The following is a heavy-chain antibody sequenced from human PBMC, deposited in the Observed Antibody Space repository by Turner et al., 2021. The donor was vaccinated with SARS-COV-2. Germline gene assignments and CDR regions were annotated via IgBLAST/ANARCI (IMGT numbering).Heavy chain of an antibody. CDR2: FDPEDGET. V-gene: IGHV1-24*01. J-gene: IGHJ6*02. CDR3: ATGVAVTGTPSAYYYYYGMDV. D-gene: IGHD6-19*01. Sequence: QVQLVQSGAKVKKPGASVKVSCKVSGYTLTELSMHWVRQAPGKGLEWMGGFDPEDGETIYAQKFQGRVTMTEDTSTDTAYMELSSLRSEDTAVYYCATGVAVTGTPSAYYYYYGMDVWGQGTTVTVSS. CDR1: GYTLTELS.